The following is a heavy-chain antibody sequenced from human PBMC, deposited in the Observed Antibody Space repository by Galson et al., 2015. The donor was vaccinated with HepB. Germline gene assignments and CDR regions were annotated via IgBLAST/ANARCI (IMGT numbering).Heavy chain of an antibody. J-gene: IGHJ6*02. CDR1: GGTFSSYA. CDR3: ARDLWSGYYYGMDV. Sequence: SVKVSCKASGGTFSSYAISWVRQAPGQGLEWMGWINTNTGNPTYAQDFTGRFVFSLDTSVNTTYLQISSLKAEDTAVYYCARDLWSGYYYGMDVWGQGTTVTVSS. CDR2: INTNTGNP. V-gene: IGHV7-4-1*02. D-gene: IGHD3-10*01.